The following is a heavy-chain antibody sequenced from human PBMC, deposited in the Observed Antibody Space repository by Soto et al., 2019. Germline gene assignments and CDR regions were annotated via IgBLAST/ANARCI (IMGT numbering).Heavy chain of an antibody. CDR2: INLSADRT. Sequence: GSVKVSCKASGYIFTNYYIHWVRQAPGQGLEWMGIINLSADRTSYAQKFQGRFTVTMDTSTSTVYMELGSLRSEDTAVYYCVRDPSSGYRSFDYWGQGTLVTVSS. J-gene: IGHJ4*02. CDR1: GYIFTNYY. D-gene: IGHD3-22*01. V-gene: IGHV1-46*03. CDR3: VRDPSSGYRSFDY.